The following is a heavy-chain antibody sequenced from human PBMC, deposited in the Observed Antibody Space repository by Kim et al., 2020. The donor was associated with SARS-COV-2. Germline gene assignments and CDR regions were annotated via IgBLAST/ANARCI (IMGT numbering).Heavy chain of an antibody. V-gene: IGHV1-2*02. J-gene: IGHJ4*02. CDR1: GSTFTGYY. D-gene: IGHD2-21*02. CDR2: INVNSGGT. Sequence: ASVKVSCKASGSTFTGYYMHWVRQAPGQGLEWMGWINVNSGGTKYAQKFQGRVTMTRDTSISTAYMELTELTSDDTAVYYCARWTGIPDYWGQGTLVTVS. CDR3: ARWTGIPDY.